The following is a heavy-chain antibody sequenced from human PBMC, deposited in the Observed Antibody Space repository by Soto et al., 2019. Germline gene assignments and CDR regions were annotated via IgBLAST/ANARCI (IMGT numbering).Heavy chain of an antibody. D-gene: IGHD6-13*01. Sequence: SETLSLTCAVSGGSFTSNNWWTWVRQPPGQGLEWIGEIYRTGSTNYNPSLKSRVTISLDKSENQFSLKVTSLTAADTAVYYCARGITPSYSSSLDYWGQGTLVTVSS. CDR3: ARGITPSYSSSLDY. CDR1: GGSFTSNNW. CDR2: IYRTGST. V-gene: IGHV4-4*02. J-gene: IGHJ4*02.